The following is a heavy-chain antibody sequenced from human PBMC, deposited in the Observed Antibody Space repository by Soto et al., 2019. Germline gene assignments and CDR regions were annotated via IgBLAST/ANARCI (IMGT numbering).Heavy chain of an antibody. Sequence: EVQLVESGGGLVQPGRSLRLSCAASGFTFDDYAMHWVRQAPGTGLEWVSGISWNSGSIGYADSVKGRFTISRDNAKNSLYLQMNSLRAEDTALYYCAKETNRPYYYDSSGLPGSHYFDYWGQGTLVTVSS. D-gene: IGHD3-22*01. V-gene: IGHV3-9*01. CDR3: AKETNRPYYYDSSGLPGSHYFDY. CDR2: ISWNSGSI. CDR1: GFTFDDYA. J-gene: IGHJ4*02.